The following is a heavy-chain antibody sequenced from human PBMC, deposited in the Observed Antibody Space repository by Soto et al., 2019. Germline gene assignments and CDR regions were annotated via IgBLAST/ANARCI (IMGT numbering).Heavy chain of an antibody. D-gene: IGHD1-26*01. J-gene: IGHJ5*02. CDR2: IYYSVHT. Sequence: QVQLQESGPGLVKPSETLSLTCTVSGASISTYYWNWIRQSPGKGLEWIGYIYYSVHTKYNPSLKSRVTISADTSKNPFSLSLRSVTAADTAMYYCARDDRGGESGSYCRFDPWGQGTLVTVSS. CDR3: ARDDRGGESGSYCRFDP. V-gene: IGHV4-59*01. CDR1: GASISTYY.